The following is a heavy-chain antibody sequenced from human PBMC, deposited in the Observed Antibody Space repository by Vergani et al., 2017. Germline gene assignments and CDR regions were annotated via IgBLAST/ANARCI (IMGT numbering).Heavy chain of an antibody. J-gene: IGHJ4*02. CDR1: GFSFRGHG. V-gene: IGHV3-30*18. D-gene: IGHD4-11*01. CDR3: AKDLSYSTALPHFDS. Sequence: QVQLVESGGGVVQPGRSLTLSCVASGFSFRGHGMHWVRQAPGKGREWVAMISYDGDRRDYGDFAKGRFTISRDSSNTVYLQMNSLRVEDTSMYFCAKDLSYSTALPHFDSRGQGTLVTVSS. CDR2: ISYDGDRR.